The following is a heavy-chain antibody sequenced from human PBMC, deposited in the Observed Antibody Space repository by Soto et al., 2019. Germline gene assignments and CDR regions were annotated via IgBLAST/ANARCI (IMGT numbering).Heavy chain of an antibody. Sequence: EVQLVESGGGLVQPGGSLRLSCAASGFTFSSYSMNWVRQAPGKGLEWVSYISSSSSTIYYADSVKGRFTISRDNAKNSLYLQMYSLRAEDTAVYYCARGLRYFDWLLFYWGQGTLVTVSS. D-gene: IGHD3-9*01. CDR1: GFTFSSYS. V-gene: IGHV3-48*01. CDR2: ISSSSSTI. CDR3: ARGLRYFDWLLFY. J-gene: IGHJ4*02.